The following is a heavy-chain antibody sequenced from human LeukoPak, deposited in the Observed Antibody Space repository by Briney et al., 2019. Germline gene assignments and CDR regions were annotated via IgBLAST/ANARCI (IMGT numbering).Heavy chain of an antibody. J-gene: IGHJ3*02. Sequence: GGSLRLSCAASGFTVSSNEMSWVRQAPGKGLEWVSSISGGSTYYADSRKGRFTISRDNSKNTLHLQMKSLRAEDTAVYYCARGGSYLSAFDIWGQGTMVTVSS. V-gene: IGHV3-38-3*01. CDR2: ISGGST. D-gene: IGHD1-26*01. CDR3: ARGGSYLSAFDI. CDR1: GFTVSSNE.